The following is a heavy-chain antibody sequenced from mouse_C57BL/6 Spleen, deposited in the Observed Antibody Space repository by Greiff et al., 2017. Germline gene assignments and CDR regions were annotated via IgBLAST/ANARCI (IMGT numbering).Heavy chain of an antibody. J-gene: IGHJ2*01. CDR2: INPNNGGT. CDR3: ARWRGYYGSSYDY. Sequence: VQLQQSGPELVKPGASVKISCKASGYTFTDYYMNWVKQSHGKSLEWIGDINPNNGGTSYNQKFKGKATLTVDKSSSTAYMELRSLTSEDSAVYYCARWRGYYGSSYDYWGQGTTRTVSS. CDR1: GYTFTDYY. D-gene: IGHD1-1*01. V-gene: IGHV1-26*01.